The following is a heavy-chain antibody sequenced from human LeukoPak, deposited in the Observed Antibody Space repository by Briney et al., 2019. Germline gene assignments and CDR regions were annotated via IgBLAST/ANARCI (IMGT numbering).Heavy chain of an antibody. CDR3: ARLCARVPILTGYYTPSYFDY. D-gene: IGHD3-9*01. CDR1: GGSISSSSYY. J-gene: IGHJ4*02. V-gene: IGHV4-39*01. CDR2: IYYSGST. Sequence: KPSETLSLTCTVSGGSISSSSYYWGWIRQPPGKGLEWIGSIYYSGSTYYNPSLKSRVTISVDTSKNQFSLKLSSVTAADTAVYYCARLCARVPILTGYYTPSYFDYWGQATMVT.